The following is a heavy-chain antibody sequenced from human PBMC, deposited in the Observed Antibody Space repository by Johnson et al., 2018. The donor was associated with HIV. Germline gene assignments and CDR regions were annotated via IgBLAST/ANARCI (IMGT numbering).Heavy chain of an antibody. Sequence: VRLVESGGGVVQPGRSLRLSCAASGFTFSTYWMSWVRQAPGKGLEWVANIKQDGTEKYYVDSVKGRFTISRDNVKNSLYLQMNSLRAEDTAVYFCARDPSLDAFDIWGQGTMVTVAS. CDR3: ARDPSLDAFDI. V-gene: IGHV3-7*05. J-gene: IGHJ3*02. CDR2: IKQDGTEK. CDR1: GFTFSTYW.